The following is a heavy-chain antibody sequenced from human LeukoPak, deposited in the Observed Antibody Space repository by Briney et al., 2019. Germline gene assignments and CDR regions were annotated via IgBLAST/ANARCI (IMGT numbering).Heavy chain of an antibody. CDR1: GFTFRSYA. Sequence: PGGSLRLSCAASGFTFRSYAMHWVRQAPGKGLEWGAVISYDGSNKYYADSVKGRFTISRDNSKNTLYLQMNSLRAEDTAVYYCAKAGYDYGDYGPLNFDYWGQGTLVTVSS. D-gene: IGHD4-17*01. CDR2: ISYDGSNK. CDR3: AKAGYDYGDYGPLNFDY. J-gene: IGHJ4*02. V-gene: IGHV3-30-3*01.